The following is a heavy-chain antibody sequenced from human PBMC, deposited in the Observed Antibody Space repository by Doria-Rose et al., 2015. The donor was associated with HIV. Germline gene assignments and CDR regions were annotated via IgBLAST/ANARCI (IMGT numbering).Heavy chain of an antibody. J-gene: IGHJ4*02. D-gene: IGHD6-13*01. Sequence: QITLKESGPVLVKPTETLTLTCTVSGVSLSSPGMGVSWIRQPPGKAREWLANTFSDDERSYKTSLKNRLTISRGTSKSQVVLTMTDMDPVDTATYYCARIKSSRWYHKYYFDFWGQGTLVIVSA. CDR1: GVSLSSPGMG. CDR3: ARIKSSRWYHKYYFDF. V-gene: IGHV2-26*01. CDR2: TFSDDER.